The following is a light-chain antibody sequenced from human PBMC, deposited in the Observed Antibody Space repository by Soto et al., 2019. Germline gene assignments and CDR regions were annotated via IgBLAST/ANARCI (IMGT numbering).Light chain of an antibody. CDR1: QSVSSSY. CDR2: GAS. V-gene: IGKV3-20*01. J-gene: IGKJ5*01. CDR3: QQYSGSPT. Sequence: EIVLTQSPGTLSLSPGDRATLSCRASQSVSSSYLAWYQQKPGQAPRLLIYGASSRATGIPDRFSGSGSGTDFTLTISRLEPEEFAVFYCQQYSGSPTFGQGTRLEIK.